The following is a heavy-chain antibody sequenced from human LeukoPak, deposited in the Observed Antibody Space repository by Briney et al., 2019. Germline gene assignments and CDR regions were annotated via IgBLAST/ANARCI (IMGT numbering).Heavy chain of an antibody. CDR1: GFTFSSYA. CDR2: ISYDGSNK. J-gene: IGHJ5*02. V-gene: IGHV3-30*04. CDR3: ARGLAYSSSWLGGGWFDP. Sequence: GGSLRLSCAASGFTFSSYAMHWVRQAPGKGLEWVAVISYDGSNKYYADSVKGRFTISRDNSKNTLYLQMNSLRAEDTAVYYCARGLAYSSSWLGGGWFDPWGQGTLVTVSS. D-gene: IGHD6-13*01.